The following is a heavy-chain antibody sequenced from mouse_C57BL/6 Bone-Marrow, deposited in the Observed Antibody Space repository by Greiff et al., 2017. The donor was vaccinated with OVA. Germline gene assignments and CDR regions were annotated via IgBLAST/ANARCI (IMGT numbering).Heavy chain of an antibody. CDR2: IDPSDSYT. CDR1: GYTFTSYW. CDR3: AREGIYYGYDAYAMDY. D-gene: IGHD2-2*01. J-gene: IGHJ4*01. V-gene: IGHV1-50*01. Sequence: VQLQQPGAELVKPGASVKLSCKASGYTFTSYWMQWVKQRPGQGLEWIGEIDPSDSYTNYNQKFKGKATLTVDTSTRTAYMQLSSLTSEDSAVYYCAREGIYYGYDAYAMDYWGQGTSVTVSS.